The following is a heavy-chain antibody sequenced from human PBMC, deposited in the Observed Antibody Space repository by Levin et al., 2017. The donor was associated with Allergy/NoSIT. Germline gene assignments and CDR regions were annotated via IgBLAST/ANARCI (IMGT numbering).Heavy chain of an antibody. Sequence: LSLPCVASGFTFYISALTWVRQAPGKGLEWVSGISGSGGNTYYADSVKGRFTISRDTSKNTLYLEMNSLSAEDTAVYFCAKDLTGDYVWGSDRDNYLFDYWGQGTLVTVSS. CDR2: ISGSGGNT. CDR3: AKDLTGDYVWGSDRDNYLFDY. J-gene: IGHJ4*02. D-gene: IGHD3-16*02. CDR1: GFTFYISA. V-gene: IGHV3-23*01.